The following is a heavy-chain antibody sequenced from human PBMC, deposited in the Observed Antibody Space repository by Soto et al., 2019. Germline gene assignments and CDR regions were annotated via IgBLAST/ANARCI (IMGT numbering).Heavy chain of an antibody. V-gene: IGHV3-64*01. J-gene: IGHJ2*01. CDR2: ISGNGGST. CDR1: GFTFSSYA. CDR3: ARMTPGWYFDL. Sequence: EVQLVESGGGLVQPGGSLRHSCAASGFTFSSYAMHWVRQAPGQGLEYVSAISGNGGSTYYANSVKARFTISRDNSKSTLYLQMGSLRAEDMAVYYCARMTPGWYFDLWGRGTLVTVSS.